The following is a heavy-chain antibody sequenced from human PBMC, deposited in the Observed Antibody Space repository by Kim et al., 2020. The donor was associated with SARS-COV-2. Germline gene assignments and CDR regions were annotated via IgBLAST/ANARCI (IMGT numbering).Heavy chain of an antibody. J-gene: IGHJ5*02. CDR3: ARTSSGQPSQGWFDP. D-gene: IGHD3-22*01. V-gene: IGHV5-51*01. Sequence: SFQGQVTISADKSISTAYLQWSSLKASDTAMYYCARTSSGQPSQGWFDPWGQGTLVTVSS.